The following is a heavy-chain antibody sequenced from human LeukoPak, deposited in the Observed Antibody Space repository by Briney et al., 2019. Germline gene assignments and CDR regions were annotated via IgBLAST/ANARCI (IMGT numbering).Heavy chain of an antibody. V-gene: IGHV4-39*01. CDR2: ISYSGST. D-gene: IGHD6-19*01. CDR3: ARHPAAGN. Sequence: PSETLSLTCTVSGGSISSSRYYWGWIRQPPGKGLDWIGSISYSGSTYYNSSLKSRLTISVDTSKSQFSLRLSSVTAADTAVYYCARHPAAGNWGQGTLVTVSS. CDR1: GGSISSSRYY. J-gene: IGHJ4*02.